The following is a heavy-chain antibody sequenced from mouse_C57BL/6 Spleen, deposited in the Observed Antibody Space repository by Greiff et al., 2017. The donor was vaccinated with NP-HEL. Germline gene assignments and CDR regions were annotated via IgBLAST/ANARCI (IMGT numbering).Heavy chain of an antibody. CDR3: ARVGYYYGSSYRGFDY. V-gene: IGHV3-6*01. Sequence: VQLQQSGPGLVKPSQSLSLTCSVTGYSITSGYYWNWIRQFPGNKLEWMGYISYDGSNNYNPSLKNRISITRDTSKNQFFLKLNSVTTEDTATYYCARVGYYYGSSYRGFDYWGQGTTLTVSS. CDR1: GYSITSGYY. J-gene: IGHJ2*01. CDR2: ISYDGSN. D-gene: IGHD1-1*01.